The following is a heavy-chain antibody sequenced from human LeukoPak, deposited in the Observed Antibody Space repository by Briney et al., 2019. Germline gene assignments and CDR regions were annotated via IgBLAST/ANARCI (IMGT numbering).Heavy chain of an antibody. CDR3: ARQPYGQQLGNDAFDI. J-gene: IGHJ3*02. V-gene: IGHV4-59*08. CDR2: IYYSGST. D-gene: IGHD6-13*01. Sequence: PSETLSLTCTVSGGSISSYYWSWIRQPPGKGLEWIGYIYYSGSTNYNPSLKSRVTISVDTSKNQFSLKLSSVTAADTAVYYCARQPYGQQLGNDAFDIWGQGTMVTVSS. CDR1: GGSISSYY.